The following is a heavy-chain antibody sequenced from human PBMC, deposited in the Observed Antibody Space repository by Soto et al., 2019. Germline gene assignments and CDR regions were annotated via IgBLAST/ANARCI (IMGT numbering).Heavy chain of an antibody. J-gene: IGHJ4*02. V-gene: IGHV3-23*01. CDR2: ISGSGGST. Sequence: EVQLLESGGGLVQPGGSLRLSCAASGFTFSSYAMSWVRQAPGKGLEWVSAISGSGGSTYYADSVKGRFTISRDNSKNTLYLQMTSLRAEDTAVYYCAKPYVWGSYRYTGDFDYWGQGTLVTVSS. CDR1: GFTFSSYA. D-gene: IGHD3-16*02. CDR3: AKPYVWGSYRYTGDFDY.